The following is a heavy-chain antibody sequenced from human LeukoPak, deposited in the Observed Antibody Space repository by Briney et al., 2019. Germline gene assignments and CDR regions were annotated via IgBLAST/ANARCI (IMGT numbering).Heavy chain of an antibody. V-gene: IGHV4-39*01. CDR2: IYYSGST. Sequence: SETLSLTCTVSGGSISSSSYYWGWIRRPPGKGLEWIGNIYYSGSTYYNPSLKSRVTISVDTSKNQFSLKLSSVTAADTAVYYCASRRASVAAAGSFDYWGQGTLVTVSS. CDR3: ASRRASVAAAGSFDY. J-gene: IGHJ4*02. D-gene: IGHD6-13*01. CDR1: GGSISSSSYY.